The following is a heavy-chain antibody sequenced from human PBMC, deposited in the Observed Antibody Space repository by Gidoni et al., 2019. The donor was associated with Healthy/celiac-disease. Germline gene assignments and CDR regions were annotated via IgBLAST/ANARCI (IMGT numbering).Heavy chain of an antibody. CDR3: AREIAYYDFWSGYHNWFDP. D-gene: IGHD3-3*01. V-gene: IGHV4-61*02. CDR2: IYTSGST. J-gene: IGHJ5*02. CDR1: GGSISSRRYD. Sequence: QVQLQESGPGLVKHSQTLSLTCTVSGGSISSRRYDWSWIRQPAGKGLEWIGRIYTSGSTNYNPSLKSRVTISVDTSKNQFSLKLSSVTAADTAVYYCAREIAYYDFWSGYHNWFDPWGQGTLVTVSS.